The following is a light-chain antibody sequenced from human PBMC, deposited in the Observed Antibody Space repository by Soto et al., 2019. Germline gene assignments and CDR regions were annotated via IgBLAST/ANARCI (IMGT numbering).Light chain of an antibody. V-gene: IGKV3-20*01. Sequence: EIVLTQSPGTLSLSPGERATLSCRASQSVSSNYLAWYQQTPGQAPRLLIYGASSRATGIPDRVSGSGSGTDFTLSISRLEPEDFAVYYCQQYGSSPWTFGQGTKVETK. CDR1: QSVSSNY. CDR2: GAS. CDR3: QQYGSSPWT. J-gene: IGKJ1*01.